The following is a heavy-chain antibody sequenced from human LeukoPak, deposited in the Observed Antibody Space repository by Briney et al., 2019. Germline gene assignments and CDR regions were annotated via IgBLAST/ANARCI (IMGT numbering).Heavy chain of an antibody. CDR1: GFTFDDYA. V-gene: IGHV3-9*01. Sequence: GRSLRLSCAVSGFTFDDYALHWVRQAPGKGLEWVSGMSWNSGSIGYADSVKGRFTISRDNAKNSLYLQMNSLRAEDTALYYCAKVSGSTPVIYFDYWGQGTLVTVSS. CDR2: MSWNSGSI. CDR3: AKVSGSTPVIYFDY. J-gene: IGHJ4*02. D-gene: IGHD3-16*02.